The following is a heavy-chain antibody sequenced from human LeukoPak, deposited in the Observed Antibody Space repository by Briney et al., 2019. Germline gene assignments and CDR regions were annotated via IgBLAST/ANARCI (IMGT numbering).Heavy chain of an antibody. J-gene: IGHJ3*02. CDR3: ARVRWTDAFDI. Sequence: GASVNVSCKASGGTFSSYAISWVRQAPGQGLEWMGIINPSGGSTSYAQKFQGRVTMTRDMSTSTVYMELSSLRSEDTAVYYCARVRWTDAFDIWGQGTMVTVSS. V-gene: IGHV1-46*01. D-gene: IGHD4-23*01. CDR1: GGTFSSYA. CDR2: INPSGGST.